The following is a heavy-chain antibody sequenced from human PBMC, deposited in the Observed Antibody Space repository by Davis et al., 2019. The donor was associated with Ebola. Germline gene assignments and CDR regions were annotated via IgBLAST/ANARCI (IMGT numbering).Heavy chain of an antibody. CDR2: IYYSGST. V-gene: IGHV4-31*03. J-gene: IGHJ4*02. Sequence: PSETLSLTCTVSGGSISSGGYYWSWIRQHPGKGLEWIGYIYYSGSTYYNPSLKSRVTISVDTSKNQFSLKLSSVTAADTAVYYCARNLGIGIDYWGQGTLVTVSS. CDR1: GGSISSGGYY. CDR3: ARNLGIGIDY. D-gene: IGHD6-13*01.